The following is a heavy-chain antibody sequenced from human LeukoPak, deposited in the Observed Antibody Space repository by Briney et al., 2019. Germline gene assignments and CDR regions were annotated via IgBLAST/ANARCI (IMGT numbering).Heavy chain of an antibody. J-gene: IGHJ4*02. CDR3: ARGCSSTACYGLMDY. CDR2: ISTYNGNT. CDR1: GYTFISYG. D-gene: IGHD2-2*01. V-gene: IGHV1-18*01. Sequence: ASVKVSCKASGYTFISYGISWVRQAPGQGLEWMGWISTYNGNTNYAHKLQGRVTMTTDTSTTTAYMELRSLRSDDTAMYYCARGCSSTACYGLMDYWGQGTLVTVSS.